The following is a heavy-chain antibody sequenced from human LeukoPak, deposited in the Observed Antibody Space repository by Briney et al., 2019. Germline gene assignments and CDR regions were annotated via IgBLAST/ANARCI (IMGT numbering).Heavy chain of an antibody. Sequence: ASVKVSCKASGYTFTSSGISWLRQAPGQGLKWMGWISPYNGDTNYAQNLQGRVTMATDTSTTTAYMELRSLRSDDTAMYYCARGTFRDYLNSHLHFWGQGTLVSVSS. CDR3: ARGTFRDYLNSHLHF. J-gene: IGHJ4*02. V-gene: IGHV1-18*01. D-gene: IGHD1-1*01. CDR1: GYTFTSSG. CDR2: ISPYNGDT.